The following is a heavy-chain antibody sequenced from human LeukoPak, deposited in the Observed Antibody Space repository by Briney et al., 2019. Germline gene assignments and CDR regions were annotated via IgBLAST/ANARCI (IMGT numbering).Heavy chain of an antibody. V-gene: IGHV1-2*02. D-gene: IGHD3-22*01. CDR2: INPNSGGT. J-gene: IGHJ4*02. Sequence: ASVKVSCKASGYTFIGYYVHWVRQAPGQGLEWMGWINPNSGGTNYAQKFQGRVTMTRDTSISTAYMELSRLRSDDTAVYYCATYPLSGYWYYCHYWGQGTLVTVSS. CDR1: GYTFIGYY. CDR3: ATYPLSGYWYYCHY.